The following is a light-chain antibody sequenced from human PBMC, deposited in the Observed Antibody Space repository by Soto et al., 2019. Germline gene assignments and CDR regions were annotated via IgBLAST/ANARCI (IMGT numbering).Light chain of an antibody. Sequence: EIVLTQSPGTLSLSPGERATRSCRASQSVSSGYLAWYQQKPGQAPRLLIYGASSRATGIPDRFSGSGSGTVFTLTISRLEPEDFAVYYCQQYASSPVHTFVQGTKLEIK. CDR1: QSVSSGY. J-gene: IGKJ2*01. CDR3: QQYASSPVHT. CDR2: GAS. V-gene: IGKV3-20*01.